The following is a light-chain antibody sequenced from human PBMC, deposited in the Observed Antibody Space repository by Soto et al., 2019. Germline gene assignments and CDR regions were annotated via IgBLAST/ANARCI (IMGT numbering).Light chain of an antibody. CDR3: QQYDNLQWT. Sequence: DLPMTQSPSSLSASVGDRVTITCQASQDISNYLNWYQQKPGKAPKLLIYDASNLETGVPSRFSGSGSGTDFTFPISSLQPEDIATYYCQQYDNLQWTFGQGTKVEIK. J-gene: IGKJ1*01. CDR2: DAS. V-gene: IGKV1-33*01. CDR1: QDISNY.